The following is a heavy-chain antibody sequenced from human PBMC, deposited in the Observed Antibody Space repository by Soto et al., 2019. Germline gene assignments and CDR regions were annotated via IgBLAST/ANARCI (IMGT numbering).Heavy chain of an antibody. V-gene: IGHV4-59*01. D-gene: IGHD4-4*01. CDR1: GGSLGSYY. CDR3: ARDGDGRMTTNPYYYNGMDV. J-gene: IGHJ6*02. Sequence: QVQLQESGPGLVEASETLSLTCTVSGGSLGSYYWSWIRQPPGKGLEWIGYVFYTGRANYNASLKSRVRISPDTSNTQFSLKLRSVTAADTAVYYCARDGDGRMTTNPYYYNGMDVWGPGTTVTVSS. CDR2: VFYTGRA.